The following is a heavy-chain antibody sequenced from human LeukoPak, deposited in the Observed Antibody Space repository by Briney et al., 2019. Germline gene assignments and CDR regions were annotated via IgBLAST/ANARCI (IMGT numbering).Heavy chain of an antibody. V-gene: IGHV4-38-2*02. Sequence: SETLSVSCTVSGSSISSGFYWGWIRQPPGKGLEWIGNFYHSGSTYYNPSLKSRVTISEDTSKNQFSLRLSSLTAADTAVYYCSSGRYYLPSNWGQGILVTVSS. J-gene: IGHJ4*02. D-gene: IGHD3-10*01. CDR2: FYHSGST. CDR3: SSGRYYLPSN. CDR1: GSSISSGFY.